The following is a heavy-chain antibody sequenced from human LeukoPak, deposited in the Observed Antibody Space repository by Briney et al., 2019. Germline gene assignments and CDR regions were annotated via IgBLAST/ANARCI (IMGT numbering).Heavy chain of an antibody. J-gene: IGHJ5*02. CDR2: IYYSGST. V-gene: IGHV4-59*12. CDR3: ARVVSFGALT. Sequence: SETLSLTCSVSGDSISKYFWSWIRQPPGKGLQWIGYIYYSGSTNYNPSLKSRITISVDTSKNQFSLKLSSVTAADTAVYYCARVVSFGALTWGQGTLVAVSS. D-gene: IGHD3-16*01. CDR1: GDSISKYF.